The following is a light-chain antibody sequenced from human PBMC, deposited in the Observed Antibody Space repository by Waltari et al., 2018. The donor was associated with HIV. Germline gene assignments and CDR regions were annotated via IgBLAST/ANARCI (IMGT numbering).Light chain of an antibody. V-gene: IGKV2-28*01. CDR1: QSLLHSNGYSY. J-gene: IGKJ4*01. Sequence: DIVMTQSTLSLPVTPGEPASNSCRSSQSLLHSNGYSYLDGYLQKPGQSPHLLIYLGSNRAAGVPDRFSGSGSGTDVTLKISRVEADDAGMYYCRQGRQTPQVTFGGGTKVEIK. CDR2: LGS. CDR3: RQGRQTPQVT.